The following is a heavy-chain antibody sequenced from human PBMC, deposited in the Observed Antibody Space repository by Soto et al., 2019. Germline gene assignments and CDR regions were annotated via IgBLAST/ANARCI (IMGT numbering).Heavy chain of an antibody. D-gene: IGHD5-18*01. J-gene: IGHJ5*02. V-gene: IGHV3-30*03. CDR2: ISYDGSNK. CDR3: AYRNWFDP. Sequence: PGGSLRLSCAASGFTFSSYGMHWVRQAPGKGLEWVAVISYDGSNKNYADSVKGRFTISRDNSKNTLYLQMNSLRAEDTAVYYCAYRNWFDPWGQGTLVTVSS. CDR1: GFTFSSYG.